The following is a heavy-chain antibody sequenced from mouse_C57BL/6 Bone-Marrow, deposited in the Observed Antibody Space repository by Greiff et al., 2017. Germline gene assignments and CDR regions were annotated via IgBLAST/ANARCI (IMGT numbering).Heavy chain of an antibody. CDR1: GYTFTNYW. CDR3: ARSIYGSSYFDY. D-gene: IGHD1-1*01. V-gene: IGHV1-63*01. J-gene: IGHJ2*01. CDR2: IYPGGGYT. Sequence: QVHVKQSGAELVRPGTSVKMSCKASGYTFTNYWIGWAKQRPGHGLEWIGDIYPGGGYTNYNEKFKGKATLTADKSSSTAYMQFSSLTYEDSAIYYCARSIYGSSYFDYWGQGTTLTVSS.